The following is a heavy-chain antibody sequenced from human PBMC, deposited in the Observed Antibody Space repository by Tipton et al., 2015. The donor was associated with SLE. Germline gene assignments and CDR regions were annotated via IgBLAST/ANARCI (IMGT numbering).Heavy chain of an antibody. Sequence: TLSLTCAVSGYSISNSNWWAWIRQPPGKGLEWIGYIYYSGRTFYNPSLKSRVTMSVDTSKNQFSLKLSSVTAADTAVYYCARNGGSYYMLFNLWGRGTLLTVS. CDR2: IYYSGRT. CDR1: GYSISNSNW. V-gene: IGHV4-28*01. CDR3: ARNGGSYYMLFNL. J-gene: IGHJ2*01. D-gene: IGHD1-26*01.